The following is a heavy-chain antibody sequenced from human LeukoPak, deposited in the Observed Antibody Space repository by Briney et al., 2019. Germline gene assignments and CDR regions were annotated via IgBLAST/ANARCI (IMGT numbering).Heavy chain of an antibody. J-gene: IGHJ6*03. V-gene: IGHV4-59*01. CDR1: GGSISSYY. CDR3: ARGGYYYYYMDV. Sequence: SETLSLTCTVSGGSISSYYWSWIRQPPGKGLEWIGYIYYSGSTNYNPSLKSRVTISVDTSKNQFSLKLSSVTAADTAVYYCARGGYYYYYMDVWGKGTTVTISS. CDR2: IYYSGST.